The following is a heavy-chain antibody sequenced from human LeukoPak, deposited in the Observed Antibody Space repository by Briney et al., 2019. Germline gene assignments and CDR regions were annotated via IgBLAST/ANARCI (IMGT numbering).Heavy chain of an antibody. V-gene: IGHV1-18*04. D-gene: IGHD2-15*01. J-gene: IGHJ4*02. Sequence: ASVKVSCKASGYTFTGYYMHWVRQAPGQGLEWMGWISCYNGNTNYAQKLQGRVTMITDTSTSTAYMELRSLRSDDTALYYCGSGIAATFELYSDYWGQGTLATVSS. CDR2: ISCYNGNT. CDR1: GYTFTGYY. CDR3: GSGIAATFELYSDY.